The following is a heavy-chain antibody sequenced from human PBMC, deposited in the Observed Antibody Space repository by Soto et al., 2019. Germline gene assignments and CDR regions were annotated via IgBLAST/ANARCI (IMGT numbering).Heavy chain of an antibody. CDR1: GDSFNDYY. D-gene: IGHD5-12*01. Sequence: QVQVVQSGAEVRKSGASVTVSCRSSGDSFNDYYIHWVRQAPGQGFEWMGWINPNGGVTKYAQKFQGWVSMTRDTSIRTVYMQLSRLRSDDTAVYYCAIESGGATATLDYYYFYMDVWGTGTTVTVSS. V-gene: IGHV1-2*04. CDR2: INPNGGVT. CDR3: AIESGGATATLDYYYFYMDV. J-gene: IGHJ6*03.